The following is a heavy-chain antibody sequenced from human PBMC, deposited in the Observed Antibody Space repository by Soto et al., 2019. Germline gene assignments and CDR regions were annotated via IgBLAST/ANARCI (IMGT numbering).Heavy chain of an antibody. V-gene: IGHV1-69*08. D-gene: IGHD3-10*01. J-gene: IGHJ4*02. CDR1: GGTFSSYT. CDR3: ARDLHGSGSYYNGLYFDY. CDR2: IIPILGIA. Sequence: QVQLVQSGAEVKKPGSSVKVSCKASGGTFSSYTISWVRQAPGQGLEWMGRIIPILGIANYAQKFQGRVTITADKSTSTAYMELSSLRSEDTAVYYCARDLHGSGSYYNGLYFDYWGQGTLVTVSS.